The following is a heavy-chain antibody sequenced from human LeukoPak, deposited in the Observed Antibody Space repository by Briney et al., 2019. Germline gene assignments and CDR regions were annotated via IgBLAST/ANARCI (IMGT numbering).Heavy chain of an antibody. CDR2: INHSGST. D-gene: IGHD3-9*01. Sequence: SETLSLTCAVYGGSFSGYYWSWIRQPPGKGLEWIGEINHSGSTNYNPSLKSRVTISVDTSKNQFSLKLSSVTAADTAVYYCARVPFDWMKWGYFDYWGQGTLVTVSS. CDR1: GGSFSGYY. CDR3: ARVPFDWMKWGYFDY. J-gene: IGHJ4*02. V-gene: IGHV4-34*01.